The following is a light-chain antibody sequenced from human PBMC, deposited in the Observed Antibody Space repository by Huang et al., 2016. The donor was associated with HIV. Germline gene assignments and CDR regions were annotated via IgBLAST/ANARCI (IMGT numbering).Light chain of an antibody. J-gene: IGKJ5*01. Sequence: EIVLTQSPGTLSLSPGERATLACRASQSVSSNYLAWYQQKPGQSPRRLIYGASNRATGSPDRFSGSGSGTDFTLTISRLEPEDFAVYYCQQYGSSPPITFGQGTRLEIK. CDR3: QQYGSSPPIT. V-gene: IGKV3-20*01. CDR1: QSVSSNY. CDR2: GAS.